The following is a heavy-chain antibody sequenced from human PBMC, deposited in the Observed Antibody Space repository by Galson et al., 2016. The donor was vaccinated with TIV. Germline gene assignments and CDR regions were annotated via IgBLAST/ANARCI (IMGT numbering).Heavy chain of an antibody. CDR1: GFTFSSFA. CDR3: AKMDSSGFDYVRRFDF. Sequence: LRLSCAASGFTFSSFAMTWVRQAPGKGLEWVSRISAGGGRTDYADSVKCRFTISRDNPKNTLYLQMSSLRADDTAVYFCAKMDSSGFDYVRRFDFWGQGTLATVSS. CDR2: ISAGGGRT. D-gene: IGHD3-22*01. V-gene: IGHV3-23*01. J-gene: IGHJ4*02.